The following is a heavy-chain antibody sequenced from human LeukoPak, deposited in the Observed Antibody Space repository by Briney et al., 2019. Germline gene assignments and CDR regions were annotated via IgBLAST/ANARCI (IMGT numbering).Heavy chain of an antibody. Sequence: NSSETLSLTCTVSGGSISSYFWSWIRQPPGKGLEWIGYIYYIGNTNYNPSLKSRVTISVDTSKNQFSLKLSSVTAADTAVYYCARLPGATSNVDYWGQGTLVTVSS. J-gene: IGHJ4*02. V-gene: IGHV4-59*08. CDR1: GGSISSYF. CDR2: IYYIGNT. CDR3: ARLPGATSNVDY. D-gene: IGHD1-26*01.